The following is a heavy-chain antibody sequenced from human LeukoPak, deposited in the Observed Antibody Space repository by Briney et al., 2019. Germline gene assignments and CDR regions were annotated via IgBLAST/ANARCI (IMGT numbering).Heavy chain of an antibody. J-gene: IGHJ4*02. Sequence: GGSLRLSCAASGFTFRSYGMHWVRQAPGKGLEWVAVISYDGSNKHYVDFVKGRFSISRDNSKNTVYLQMNSLRAEDTAVYYCARDVGNFDYWGQGTLVTVSS. CDR3: ARDVGNFDY. CDR2: ISYDGSNK. CDR1: GFTFRSYG. V-gene: IGHV3-30*03.